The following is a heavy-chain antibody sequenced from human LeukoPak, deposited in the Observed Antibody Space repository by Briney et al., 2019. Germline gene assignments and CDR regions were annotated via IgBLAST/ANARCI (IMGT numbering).Heavy chain of an antibody. J-gene: IGHJ4*02. CDR3: ARDEYASPDY. Sequence: ASVKVSCKASGGTFSSYTISWVRQAPGQGLEWMGRIIPILGVANYAQKFQGRVTISADKSTNTAYMELRSLRSDDTAVYYCARDEYASPDYWGQGTLVTVSS. V-gene: IGHV1-69*04. CDR1: GGTFSSYT. CDR2: IIPILGVA. D-gene: IGHD2-2*01.